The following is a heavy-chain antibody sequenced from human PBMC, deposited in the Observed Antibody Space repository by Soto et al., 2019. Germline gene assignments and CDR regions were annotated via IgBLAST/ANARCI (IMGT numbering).Heavy chain of an antibody. D-gene: IGHD5-12*01. V-gene: IGHV3-13*01. CDR1: GFTLSNYD. Sequence: PVESLKISCAASGFTLSNYDMHWVGQTTGKGLEWVSAIDIAGATYYPDSVKGRFTISREKAKNSLYLQMNSLRADDTAVYYCARAARWLQSRYFDLWGRGTLVTVSS. CDR3: ARAARWLQSRYFDL. CDR2: IDIAGAT. J-gene: IGHJ2*01.